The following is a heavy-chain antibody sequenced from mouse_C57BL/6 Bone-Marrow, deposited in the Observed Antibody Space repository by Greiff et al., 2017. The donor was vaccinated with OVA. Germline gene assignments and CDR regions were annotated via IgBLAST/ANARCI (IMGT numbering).Heavy chain of an antibody. CDR3: VRHKVLRGFDY. CDR1: GFSFNTYA. CDR2: IRSKSNNYAT. Sequence: EVKLVESGGGLVQPKGSLKLSCAASGFSFNTYAMNWVRQAPGKGLEWVARIRSKSNNYATYYADSVKDRFTISRDDSESMLYLQMNNLKTEDTAMYYCVRHKVLRGFDYWGQGTTLTVSS. D-gene: IGHD1-1*01. V-gene: IGHV10-1*01. J-gene: IGHJ2*01.